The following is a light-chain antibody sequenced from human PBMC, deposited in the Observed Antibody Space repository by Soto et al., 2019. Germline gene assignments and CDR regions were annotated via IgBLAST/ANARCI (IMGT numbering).Light chain of an antibody. Sequence: DIQMTQSPSSLSASVGDSVTITCRASQAVRNDVGWYQQKPGRAPKTLIFTASSLHSGVPSRFRGSGSRTEFTLTISSLQPEDFATYYCLQHYTWPWTFGQGTKVEIK. CDR2: TAS. J-gene: IGKJ1*01. CDR1: QAVRND. V-gene: IGKV1-17*01. CDR3: LQHYTWPWT.